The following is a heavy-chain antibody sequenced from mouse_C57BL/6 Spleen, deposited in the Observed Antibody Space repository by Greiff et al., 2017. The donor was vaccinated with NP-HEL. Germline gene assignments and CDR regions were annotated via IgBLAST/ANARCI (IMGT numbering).Heavy chain of an antibody. CDR2: IDPSDSYT. CDR1: GYTFTSYW. V-gene: IGHV1-69*01. CDR3: AKNWDLDY. J-gene: IGHJ2*01. Sequence: QVQLQQPGAELVMPGASVKLSCKASGYTFTSYWMHWVKQRPGQGLEWIGEIDPSDSYTNYNQKFKGKSTLTVDKSSSTAYMQLSSLTSEDSAVYYCAKNWDLDYWGQGTTLTVSS. D-gene: IGHD4-1*01.